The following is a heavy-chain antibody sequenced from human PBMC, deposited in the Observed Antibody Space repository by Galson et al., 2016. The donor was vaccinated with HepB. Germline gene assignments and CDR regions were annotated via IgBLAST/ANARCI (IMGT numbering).Heavy chain of an antibody. CDR3: AKNSYSSAWYPDY. J-gene: IGHJ4*02. V-gene: IGHV3-33*06. CDR1: GFTFSSYA. CDR2: IWYDGSHE. D-gene: IGHD6-19*01. Sequence: SLRLSCAASGFTFSSYAMHWVRQAPGKGLEWVAVIWYDGSHEYYADSVKGRFTISRDNSKNTVYLQMNSLSAEDTAVYYCAKNSYSSAWYPDYWGRGTLVTVSS.